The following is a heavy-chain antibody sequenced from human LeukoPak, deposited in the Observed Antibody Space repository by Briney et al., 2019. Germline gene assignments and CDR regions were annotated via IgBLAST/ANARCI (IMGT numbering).Heavy chain of an antibody. CDR2: IRYDGSNK. CDR3: AKDRNYYDSSGYYSLMDY. CDR1: GFTFSSYG. V-gene: IGHV3-30*02. J-gene: IGHJ4*02. D-gene: IGHD3-22*01. Sequence: GGSLRLSCAASGFTFSSYGMHWVRQAPGKGLEWVAFIRYDGSNKYYADSVKGRFTISRDNSKNTLYLQMNSLRAEDTAVYYCAKDRNYYDSSGYYSLMDYWGQGTPVTVSS.